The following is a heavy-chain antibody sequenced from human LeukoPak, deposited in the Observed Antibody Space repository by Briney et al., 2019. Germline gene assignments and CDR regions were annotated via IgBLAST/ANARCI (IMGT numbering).Heavy chain of an antibody. J-gene: IGHJ4*02. CDR2: ISAYNGNT. CDR3: ARLLIQYYDFWSGYLDY. CDR1: GYTFTSYG. Sequence: ASVKVSCKASGYTFTSYGISWVQQAPGQGLEWMGWISAYNGNTNYAQKLQGRVTMTTDTSTSTAYMELRSLRSDDTAVYYCARLLIQYYDFWSGYLDYWGQGTLVTVSS. V-gene: IGHV1-18*01. D-gene: IGHD3-3*01.